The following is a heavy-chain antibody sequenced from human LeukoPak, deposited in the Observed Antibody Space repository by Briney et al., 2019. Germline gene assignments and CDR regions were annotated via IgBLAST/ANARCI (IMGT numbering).Heavy chain of an antibody. Sequence: SETLSLTCAVYGGSFSGYYWSWIRQPPGKGLEWSGEINHSGSTNYNPSLKSRVTISVDTSKNQFSLKLSSVTAADTAVYYCARAQYYDILTGYYSYNWFDPWGQGTLVTVSS. V-gene: IGHV4-34*01. CDR3: ARAQYYDILTGYYSYNWFDP. CDR2: INHSGST. CDR1: GGSFSGYY. D-gene: IGHD3-9*01. J-gene: IGHJ5*02.